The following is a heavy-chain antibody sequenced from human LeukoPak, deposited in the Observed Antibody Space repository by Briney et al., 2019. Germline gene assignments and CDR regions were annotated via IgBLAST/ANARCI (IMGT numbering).Heavy chain of an antibody. CDR3: ARVYNISWYGCFFEY. Sequence: GGSLRLSSAASEFTFRDLIMSSGPQAPGKGLEWVGRIRNRANSYTTEYAASVKGRFTISRDDSKNSLYLQMHSLKTENTAVYYCARVYNISWYGCFFEYWGQGALVTVSS. V-gene: IGHV3-72*01. J-gene: IGHJ4*02. D-gene: IGHD1-14*01. CDR2: IRNRANSYTT. CDR1: EFTFRDLI.